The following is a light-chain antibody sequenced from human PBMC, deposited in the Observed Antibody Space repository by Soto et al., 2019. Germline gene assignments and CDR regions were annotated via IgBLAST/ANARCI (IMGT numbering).Light chain of an antibody. Sequence: QSVLTQPPSASGTPGQRVTISCSGSSSNIGTHTVNWYQQLPGTAPKLFIYSSDQRPSGVPDRFSGSKSGTSASLAISGLQSEDEADYYCAAWDDSLNVWVFGGGTQLTVL. J-gene: IGLJ3*02. V-gene: IGLV1-44*01. CDR3: AAWDDSLNVWV. CDR1: SSNIGTHT. CDR2: SSD.